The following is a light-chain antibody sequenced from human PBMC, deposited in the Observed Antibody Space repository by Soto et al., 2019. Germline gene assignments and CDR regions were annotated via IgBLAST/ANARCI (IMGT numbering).Light chain of an antibody. CDR3: QQYNSWT. J-gene: IGKJ1*01. Sequence: DIQMTQSPSSVSASVGDRVTITCRASQSVSTWLAWYQQKPGKAPKLLIYKASNLESGVPSRFTGSGSGTEFTLTISSLQPDDFATYYCQQYNSWTFGQGTKVDI. CDR1: QSVSTW. CDR2: KAS. V-gene: IGKV1-5*03.